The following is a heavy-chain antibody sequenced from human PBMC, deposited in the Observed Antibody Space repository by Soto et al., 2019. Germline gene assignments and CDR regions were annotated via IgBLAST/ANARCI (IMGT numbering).Heavy chain of an antibody. CDR1: GFSFSRYW. CDR2: IKEDGGEK. D-gene: IGHD1-26*01. CDR3: ARHRSGDFDY. J-gene: IGHJ4*02. Sequence: EVQLVDSGGGLVQPGGSLRVSCAASGFSFSRYWMSWVRQAPGKGPEWVAKIKEDGGEKNYVDSVKGRFTISRDNTRNSMYLQMNSLRAEDTAVYYCARHRSGDFDYWGQGALVTVSS. V-gene: IGHV3-7*05.